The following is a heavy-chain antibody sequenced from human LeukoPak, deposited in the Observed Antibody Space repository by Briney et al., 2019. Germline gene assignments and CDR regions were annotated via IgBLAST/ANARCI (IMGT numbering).Heavy chain of an antibody. CDR3: ARDGGYSGYDWKFDY. CDR1: GYTFTGYY. CDR2: INPNSGGT. D-gene: IGHD5-12*01. Sequence: ASVKVSCKASGYTFTGYYMHWVRQAPGQGLEWMGWINPNSGGTNYAQKFQGRVTMTRDTSISTAYMELSRLRSDDTAVYYCARDGGYSGYDWKFDYWGQGTLVTVSS. V-gene: IGHV1-2*02. J-gene: IGHJ4*02.